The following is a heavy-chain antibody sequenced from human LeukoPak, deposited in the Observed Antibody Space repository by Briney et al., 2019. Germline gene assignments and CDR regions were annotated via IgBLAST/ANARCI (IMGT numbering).Heavy chain of an antibody. D-gene: IGHD3-10*01. CDR1: GRSISSYC. V-gene: IGHV4-59*01. J-gene: IGHJ6*02. Sequence: PGGSLSLTCAASGRSISSYCWSWVRQAPGKGLERLGNIYESGRNNYNPSLKSRVTISVDPSKTQFSLKLSSVPAADTAVYYCARDKRSGSYYRGMYYYGMDVWGQGTTVTVSS. CDR2: IYESGRN. CDR3: ARDKRSGSYYRGMYYYGMDV.